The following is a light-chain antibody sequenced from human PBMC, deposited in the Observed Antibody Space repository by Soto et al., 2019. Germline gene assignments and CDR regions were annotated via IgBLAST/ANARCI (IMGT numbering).Light chain of an antibody. Sequence: TPPAPLSWAPGQSITISCTGTRRYVGNFNLVSWYQQHPDKAPKLMIFEVTKRPAGVSNRFSASKSGNTASLTISGLQAEDEADYYCCSYVGTGAYVFGTGTKVTVL. J-gene: IGLJ1*01. CDR3: CSYVGTGAYV. V-gene: IGLV2-23*02. CDR2: EVT. CDR1: RRYVGNFNL.